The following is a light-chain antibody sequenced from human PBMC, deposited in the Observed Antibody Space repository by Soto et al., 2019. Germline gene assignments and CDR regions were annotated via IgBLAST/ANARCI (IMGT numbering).Light chain of an antibody. V-gene: IGLV2-14*01. Sequence: QSALTQPASVSGSPGQSITISCTGTSSDVATYKYVSWYQQHPDKAPKLILFEVSSRPSGVSRRFSGSKYGNRASLTISGLQPDHEADYYCSSYSNSGTLGVFGGGTELTVL. CDR2: EVS. CDR3: SSYSNSGTLGV. J-gene: IGLJ3*02. CDR1: SSDVATYKY.